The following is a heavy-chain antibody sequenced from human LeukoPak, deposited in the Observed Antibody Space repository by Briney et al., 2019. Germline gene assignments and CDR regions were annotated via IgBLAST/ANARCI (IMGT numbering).Heavy chain of an antibody. D-gene: IGHD3-16*01. Sequence: QPGGSLRLSCAASGFTFSSYEMNWVRQAPGKGLEWVSYISSSGSTIYYADSVKGRFTISRDNAKNSLYLQMNSLRDEDTALYYCAREGLTFGDYWGQGILVTVSS. J-gene: IGHJ4*02. CDR1: GFTFSSYE. CDR2: ISSSGSTI. V-gene: IGHV3-48*03. CDR3: AREGLTFGDY.